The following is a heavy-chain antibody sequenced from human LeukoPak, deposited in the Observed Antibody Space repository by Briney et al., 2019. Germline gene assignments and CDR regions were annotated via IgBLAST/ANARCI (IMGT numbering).Heavy chain of an antibody. CDR3: ARGKGGDIVVVPAAIPNWFDP. D-gene: IGHD2-2*01. V-gene: IGHV1-18*01. J-gene: IGHJ5*02. CDR1: GYTFTSYG. CDR2: ISAYNGNT. Sequence: GASVKVSCKASGYTFTSYGISWVRQAPGQGLEWMGWISAYNGNTNYAQKLQGRVTMTTHTSTSTAYIELRSLRSDDTAVYYCARGKGGDIVVVPAAIPNWFDPWGQGTLVTVSS.